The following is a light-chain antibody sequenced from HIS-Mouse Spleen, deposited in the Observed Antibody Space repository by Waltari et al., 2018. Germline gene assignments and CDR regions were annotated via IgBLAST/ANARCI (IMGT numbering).Light chain of an antibody. J-gene: IGLJ3*02. Sequence: QSALTQPASVSGSPGQSITISCTGTSSDVGSYNLVSWYQQHPGKPPKLLIYEGSKRPSGFSNRLSGSKSGNTASLTIAGLQAEDEADYYCCSYAGSSTWVFGGGTKLTVL. CDR1: SSDVGSYNL. V-gene: IGLV2-23*01. CDR3: CSYAGSSTWV. CDR2: EGS.